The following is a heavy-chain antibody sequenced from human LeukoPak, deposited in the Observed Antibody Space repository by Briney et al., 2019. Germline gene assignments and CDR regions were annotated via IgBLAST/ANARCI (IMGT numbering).Heavy chain of an antibody. D-gene: IGHD3-16*01. CDR2: IYHSGTT. V-gene: IGHV4-38-2*02. CDR1: GYSISSGYY. CDR3: ASAHYELDAFDI. Sequence: SETLSLTCTVSGYSISSGYYWAWIRQPPGKGLEWIGTIYHSGTTYYNPSLKSRVTISVDTSTNQFSLKLTSVTAADTAVYYCASAHYELDAFDIWGQGTMVTVSS. J-gene: IGHJ3*02.